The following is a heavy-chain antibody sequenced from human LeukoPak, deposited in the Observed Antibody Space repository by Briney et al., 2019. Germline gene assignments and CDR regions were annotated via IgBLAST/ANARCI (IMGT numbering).Heavy chain of an antibody. CDR1: GFTFSNYW. Sequence: QPGGSLRLSCAASGFTFSNYWMSWVRQAPGKGLEWVANIKEDGSEKYYVDSVKGRFTISRDNARNSLYRQMNSLRAEDTAVYYCASGRQLGYWGQGTLVTVSS. CDR2: IKEDGSEK. D-gene: IGHD6-13*01. J-gene: IGHJ4*02. CDR3: ASGRQLGY. V-gene: IGHV3-7*01.